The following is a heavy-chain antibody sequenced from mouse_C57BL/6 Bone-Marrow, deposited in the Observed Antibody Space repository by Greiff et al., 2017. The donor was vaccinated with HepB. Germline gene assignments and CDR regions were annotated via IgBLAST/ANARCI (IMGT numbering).Heavy chain of an antibody. CDR3: ARRRGTVSYWYFDV. Sequence: EVQVVESGGGLVKPGGSLKLSCAASGFTFSSYAMSWVRQTPEKRLEWVATISDGGSYTYYPDNVKGRFTISRDNAKNNLYLQMSHLKSEDTAMYYCARRRGTVSYWYFDVWGTGTTVTVSS. CDR1: GFTFSSYA. CDR2: ISDGGSYT. J-gene: IGHJ1*03. D-gene: IGHD1-1*01. V-gene: IGHV5-4*01.